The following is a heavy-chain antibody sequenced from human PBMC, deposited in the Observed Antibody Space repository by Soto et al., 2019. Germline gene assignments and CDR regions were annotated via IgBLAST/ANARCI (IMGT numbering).Heavy chain of an antibody. J-gene: IGHJ4*02. CDR1: GFTFSSYA. D-gene: IGHD2-2*01. CDR2: ISGSGGST. Sequence: EVQLLESGGGLVQPGGSLRLSCAASGFTFSSYAMSWVRQAPGKGLEWVSAISGSGGSTYYADSVKGRFTISRDNSKNPLYLQMNRLRAEDTAVYYCATQDQLEGPPGYWGQGTLVTVSS. CDR3: ATQDQLEGPPGY. V-gene: IGHV3-23*01.